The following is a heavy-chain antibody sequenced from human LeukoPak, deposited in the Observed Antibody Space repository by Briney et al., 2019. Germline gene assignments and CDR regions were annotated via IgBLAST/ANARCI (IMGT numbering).Heavy chain of an antibody. CDR3: ARENVARRGVVYTFDY. CDR2: IWYDGSNK. J-gene: IGHJ4*02. CDR1: GFTFSSYG. Sequence: GRSLRLSCAASGFTFSSYGMHWVRQAPGKGLEWVAVIWYDGSNKYYADSVKGRFTISRDNSKNTLYLQMNSLRAEDTAVYYCARENVARRGVVYTFDYWGQGTLVTVSS. V-gene: IGHV3-33*08. D-gene: IGHD3-3*01.